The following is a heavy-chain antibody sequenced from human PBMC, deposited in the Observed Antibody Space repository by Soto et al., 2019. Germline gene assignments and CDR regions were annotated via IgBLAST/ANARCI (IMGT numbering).Heavy chain of an antibody. CDR3: ARLTVPLDIVVLPAASYDY. CDR2: INPNSGGT. J-gene: IGHJ4*02. Sequence: ASVKVSCKASGYTFTGYYMHWVRQAPGQGLEWMGWINPNSGGTNYVQKFQGRVTMTRDTSISTAYMELSRLRSDDTAVYYCARLTVPLDIVVLPAASYDYWGKGTLVTVSS. CDR1: GYTFTGYY. V-gene: IGHV1-2*02. D-gene: IGHD2-2*01.